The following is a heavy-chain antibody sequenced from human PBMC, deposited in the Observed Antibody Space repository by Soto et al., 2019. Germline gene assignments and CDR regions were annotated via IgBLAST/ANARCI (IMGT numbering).Heavy chain of an antibody. D-gene: IGHD3-10*01. V-gene: IGHV3-48*01. CDR3: ARRSAAGLDY. Sequence: EVQLVESGGGLVQPGGSQRLSCAASGFTFNSYSMNWVRQAPGKGLEWVSYISSGSSTIYYADSVKGRFTISRDNAKNSLYLQMNSLRAEDTAVYYCARRSAAGLDYWGQGTLVTVSS. CDR1: GFTFNSYS. CDR2: ISSGSSTI. J-gene: IGHJ4*02.